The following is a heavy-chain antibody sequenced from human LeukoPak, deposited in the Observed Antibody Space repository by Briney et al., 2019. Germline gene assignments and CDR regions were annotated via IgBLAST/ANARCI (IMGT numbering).Heavy chain of an antibody. CDR1: GYTFTGYY. D-gene: IGHD3-9*01. CDR2: INPNSGGT. CDR3: ARVASDMAYDY. Sequence: ASVKVSCEASGYTFTGYYMHWVRQAPGQGLEWMGWINPNSGGTNYAQKFQGWVTMTRDTSISTAYMELSRLRSDDTAVYYCARVASDMAYDYWGQGTLVTVSS. V-gene: IGHV1-2*04. J-gene: IGHJ4*02.